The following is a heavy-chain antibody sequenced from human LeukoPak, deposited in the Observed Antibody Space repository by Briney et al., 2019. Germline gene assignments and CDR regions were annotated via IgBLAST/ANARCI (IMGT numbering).Heavy chain of an antibody. D-gene: IGHD2-2*01. CDR2: ISAYNGNT. Sequence: ASVKVSCKASGYTFTSYGISLVRQAPGQGLEWMGWISAYNGNTNYAQKLQGRVTMTTDTSTSTAYMELRSLRSDDTAVYYCAGSGQVGVVVPAAEFDPWGQGTLVTVSS. CDR3: AGSGQVGVVVPAAEFDP. CDR1: GYTFTSYG. J-gene: IGHJ5*02. V-gene: IGHV1-18*01.